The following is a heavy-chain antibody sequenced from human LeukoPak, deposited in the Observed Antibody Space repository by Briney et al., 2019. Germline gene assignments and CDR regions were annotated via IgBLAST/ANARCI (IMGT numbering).Heavy chain of an antibody. Sequence: GGSLRLSCAASGFTFSSYSMNWVRQAPGKGLEWVSSISSSSSYIYYADSVKGRFTISRDNAKNSLYLQMNSLRGEDTAVYYCARGHSSNWYNYWGQGTLVTVSS. J-gene: IGHJ4*02. CDR3: ARGHSSNWYNY. D-gene: IGHD6-13*01. CDR1: GFTFSSYS. CDR2: ISSSSSYI. V-gene: IGHV3-21*04.